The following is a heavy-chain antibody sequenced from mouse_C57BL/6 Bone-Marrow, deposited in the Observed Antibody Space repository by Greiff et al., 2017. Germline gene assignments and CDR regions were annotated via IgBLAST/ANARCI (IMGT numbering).Heavy chain of an antibody. CDR1: GFNIKDDY. Sequence: EVQLQQSGAELVRPGASVKLSCTASGFNIKDDYMHWVKQRPEQGLEWIGWIDPENGDTEYASKFQGKATITADTSSNTAYLQLSSLTSEDTAVYYCTPHPDYYGSSPYYFDYWGQGTTLTVSS. V-gene: IGHV14-4*01. J-gene: IGHJ2*01. CDR3: TPHPDYYGSSPYYFDY. CDR2: IDPENGDT. D-gene: IGHD1-1*01.